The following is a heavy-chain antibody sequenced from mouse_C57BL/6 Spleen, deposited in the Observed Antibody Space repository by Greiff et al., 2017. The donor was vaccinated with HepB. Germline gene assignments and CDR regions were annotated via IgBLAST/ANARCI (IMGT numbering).Heavy chain of an antibody. Sequence: VKLQHSGPELVKPGASVKISCKASGYTFSSSWMNWVKQRPGKGLEWIGRIYPGDGDTNYNGKFKGKATLTADKSSSTAYMQLSSLTSEDSAVYCCARSGGSSSWFAYWGQGTLVTVSA. D-gene: IGHD1-1*01. CDR2: IYPGDGDT. V-gene: IGHV1-82*01. CDR1: GYTFSSSW. CDR3: ARSGGSSSWFAY. J-gene: IGHJ3*01.